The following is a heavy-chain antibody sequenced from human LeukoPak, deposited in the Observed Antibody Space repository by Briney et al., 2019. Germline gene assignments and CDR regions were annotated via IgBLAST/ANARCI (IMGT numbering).Heavy chain of an antibody. Sequence: SVKVSCKASGGTFSSYTISWVRQAPGQGLEWMGRIIPILGIANYAKKFQGRVTITADKSTSTAYMELSSLRSEDTAVYYCARSHGFVVVPAAHRGLDYWGQGTLVTVSS. D-gene: IGHD2-2*01. CDR2: IIPILGIA. CDR1: GGTFSSYT. J-gene: IGHJ4*02. CDR3: ARSHGFVVVPAAHRGLDY. V-gene: IGHV1-69*02.